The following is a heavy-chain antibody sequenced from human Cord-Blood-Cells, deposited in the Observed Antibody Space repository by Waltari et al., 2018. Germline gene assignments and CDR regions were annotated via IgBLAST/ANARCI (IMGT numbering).Heavy chain of an antibody. J-gene: IGHJ4*02. CDR3: ARDDSSSPFDY. D-gene: IGHD6-6*01. Sequence: EVQLVESGGGLVQPGGSLRLSCAASGFTFSSYWMHWVRQGPGKGLVLVSRINSDGSSTSYADSVKGRFNIFRDNAKNTLYLQMNSLRAGDTAVYYCARDDSSSPFDYWGQGTLVTVSS. CDR1: GFTFSSYW. V-gene: IGHV3-74*01. CDR2: INSDGSST.